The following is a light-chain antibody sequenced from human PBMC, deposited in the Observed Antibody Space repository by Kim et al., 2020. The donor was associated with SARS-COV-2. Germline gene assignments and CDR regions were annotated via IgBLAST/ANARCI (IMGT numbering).Light chain of an antibody. Sequence: THRCTRNGKTVGTQGAPWHQQHQGHPPMIVFYSNGNRPSGTSERFSASTSGNTASLTITRLEPGDEADYYCTVWDTSLDVWVFGGGTQLTVL. CDR2: SNG. J-gene: IGLJ3*02. CDR3: TVWDTSLDVWV. CDR1: GKTVGTQG. V-gene: IGLV10-54*01.